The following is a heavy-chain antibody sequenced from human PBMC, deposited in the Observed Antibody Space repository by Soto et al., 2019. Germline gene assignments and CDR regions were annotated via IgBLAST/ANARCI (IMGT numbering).Heavy chain of an antibody. V-gene: IGHV3-7*03. J-gene: IGHJ4*02. Sequence: GGSLRLSCVASGFTFSNDWMSWVRQAPGKGLEWVATIKQDGSEKYYVDSVKGRFTVSRDNTKNPLYLQMSSLRDEDTAVYYCARGHYFDRRFDFWGQGDLVTVSS. CDR2: IKQDGSEK. CDR3: ARGHYFDRRFDF. CDR1: GFTFSNDW. D-gene: IGHD3-9*01.